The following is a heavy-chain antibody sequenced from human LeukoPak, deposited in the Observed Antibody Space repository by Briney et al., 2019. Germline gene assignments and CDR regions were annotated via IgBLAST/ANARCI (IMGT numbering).Heavy chain of an antibody. CDR3: ARVWYSYGYFDY. D-gene: IGHD5-18*01. Sequence: ASVKVSCKASGYTFTGYYMHWVRQAPGQGLEWMGRINPNSGDTNYAQKFQGRVTMTRDTSISTAYMELSRLRSDDTAVYYCARVWYSYGYFDYWGQGTLVTVSS. V-gene: IGHV1-2*06. CDR2: INPNSGDT. J-gene: IGHJ4*02. CDR1: GYTFTGYY.